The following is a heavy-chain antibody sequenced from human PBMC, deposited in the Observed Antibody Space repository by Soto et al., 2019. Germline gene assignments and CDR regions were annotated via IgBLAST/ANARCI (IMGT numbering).Heavy chain of an antibody. D-gene: IGHD2-8*01. J-gene: IGHJ4*02. CDR3: ARAPVGMDSINFFDH. V-gene: IGHV4-30-4*01. CDR1: GDSISSDGYH. Sequence: SETLSLTCTVSGDSISSDGYHWSWIRQSPGKGLEWIGYIYNGGRTFYGPSLESRINMPLDATKNSYSLRLTSVTAADTAVYYCARAPVGMDSINFFDHWGQGILVTVS. CDR2: IYNGGRT.